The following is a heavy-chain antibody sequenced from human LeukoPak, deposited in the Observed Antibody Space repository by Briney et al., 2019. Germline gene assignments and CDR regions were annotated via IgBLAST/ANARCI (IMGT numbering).Heavy chain of an antibody. CDR1: GFTFSSYA. CDR3: ARDGNGLFDY. CDR2: ISGSGGST. D-gene: IGHD1-1*01. V-gene: IGHV3-23*01. Sequence: PGGSLRLSCAASGFTFSSYAMSWVRQAPGKGLEWVSGISGSGGSTYYADSVKGRFTISRDNSKNTLYLQMNSLRAEDTAVYYCARDGNGLFDYWGQGTLVTVSS. J-gene: IGHJ4*02.